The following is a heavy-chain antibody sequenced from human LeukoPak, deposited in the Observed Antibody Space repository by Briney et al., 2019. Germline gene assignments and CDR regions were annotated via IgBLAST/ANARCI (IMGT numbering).Heavy chain of an antibody. V-gene: IGHV4-39*01. CDR3: AGSDYYYYMDV. J-gene: IGHJ6*03. CDR2: IYHSGST. Sequence: SETLSLTCTVSGGSISSSSYYWGWIRQPPGKGMEWIGSIYHSGSTYYNPSLKSRVTISVDTSKNQFSLKLSSVTAADTAVFYCAGSDYYYYMDVWGKGTTVTVSS. D-gene: IGHD3-10*01. CDR1: GGSISSSSYY.